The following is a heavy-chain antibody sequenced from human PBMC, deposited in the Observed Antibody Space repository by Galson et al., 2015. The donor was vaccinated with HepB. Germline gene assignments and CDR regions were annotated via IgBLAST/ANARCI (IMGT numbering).Heavy chain of an antibody. V-gene: IGHV3-30-3*01. J-gene: IGHJ6*02. CDR2: ISYGGSNK. CDR3: ATELELRGHYYYYGMDV. D-gene: IGHD1-7*01. Sequence: SLRLSCAASGFTFSSYAMHWVRQAPGKGLEWVAVISYGGSNKYYADSVKGRFTISRDNSKNTLYLQMNSLRAEDTAVYYCATELELRGHYYYYGMDVWGQGTTVTVSS. CDR1: GFTFSSYA.